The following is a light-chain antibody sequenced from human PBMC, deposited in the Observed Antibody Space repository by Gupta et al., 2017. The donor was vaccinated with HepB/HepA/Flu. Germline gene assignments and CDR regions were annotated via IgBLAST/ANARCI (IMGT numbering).Light chain of an antibody. CDR3: SSYTSSSTPVV. J-gene: IGLJ2*01. Sequence: QSTLSQPASASASPAHSTTIPCPSTSSDVTGSNYVSWYQQHAGKAPKLMVYDVSNRPSGGSNRFCGSNSGNTASLTISGVEAEDESDYYCSSYTSSSTPVVFGGGTKLTVL. CDR1: SSDVTGSNY. CDR2: DVS. V-gene: IGLV2-14*01.